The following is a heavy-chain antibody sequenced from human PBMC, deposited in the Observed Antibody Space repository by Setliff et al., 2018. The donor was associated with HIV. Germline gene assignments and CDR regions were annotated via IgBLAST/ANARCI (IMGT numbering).Heavy chain of an antibody. D-gene: IGHD3-10*01. J-gene: IGHJ6*03. CDR1: GYTFTDYY. Sequence: ASVKVSCKASGYTFTDYYLHWVRQGPGQGLEWMGWISAYNGNTNYAQKLQGRVTMTIDTSTSTAYMELRSLRSDDTAVYYCARGPSINTIRARGYYMDVWAKGTTVTVSS. CDR3: ARGPSINTIRARGYYMDV. V-gene: IGHV1-18*04. CDR2: ISAYNGNT.